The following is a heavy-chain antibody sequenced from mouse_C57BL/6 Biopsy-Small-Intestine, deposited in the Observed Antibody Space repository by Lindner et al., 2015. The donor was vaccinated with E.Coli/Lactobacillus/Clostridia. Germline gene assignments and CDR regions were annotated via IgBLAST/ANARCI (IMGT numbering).Heavy chain of an antibody. CDR1: GYTFTGFY. D-gene: IGHD1-1*01. V-gene: IGHV1-69*02. CDR2: IIPFLGIG. CDR3: ARDPYGKGY. J-gene: IGHJ4*01. Sequence: SVKVSCKASGYTFTGFYMHWVRQAPGQGLEWVGWIIPFLGIGDYAQKFQGRVTITADKSTSTAYMELSSLRSGDTAMYYCARDPYGKGYWGQGTLVTVSS.